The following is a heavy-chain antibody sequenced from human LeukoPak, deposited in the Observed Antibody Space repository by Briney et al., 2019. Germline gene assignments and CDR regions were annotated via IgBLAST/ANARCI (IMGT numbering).Heavy chain of an antibody. CDR2: ISYDGSNK. D-gene: IGHD3-3*01. J-gene: IGHJ4*02. CDR1: GFTFSSYA. Sequence: GGSLRLSCAASGFTFSSYAMHWVRQAPGKGLEWVAVISYDGSNKYYADSVKGRFTISRDNSKNTLYLQMSSLRAEDTAVYYCARDPYYDFWSGYPDYWGQGTLVTVSS. CDR3: ARDPYYDFWSGYPDY. V-gene: IGHV3-30*04.